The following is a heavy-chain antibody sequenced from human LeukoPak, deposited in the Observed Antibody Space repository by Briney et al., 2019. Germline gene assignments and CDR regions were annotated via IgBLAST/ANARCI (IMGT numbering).Heavy chain of an antibody. CDR1: GGTFSSYA. CDR2: IIPIFGTA. J-gene: IGHJ3*02. Sequence: SVKVSCKASGGTFSSYAISWVRQAPGQGLEWMGGIIPIFGTANYAQKFQGRVTITTDESTSIAYMELSSLRSEDTAVYYCARAPSYYGSGSYYSGIWGQGTMVTVSS. CDR3: ARAPSYYGSGSYYSGI. D-gene: IGHD3-10*01. V-gene: IGHV1-69*05.